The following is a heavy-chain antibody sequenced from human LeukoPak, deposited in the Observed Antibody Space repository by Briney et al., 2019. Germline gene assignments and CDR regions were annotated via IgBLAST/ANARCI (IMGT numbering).Heavy chain of an antibody. D-gene: IGHD1-1*01. V-gene: IGHV3-48*03. J-gene: IGHJ6*03. CDR1: GFTFSSYE. CDR2: ISSSGSTI. CDR3: ARDRLLEDRDYSYYYYMDV. Sequence: GGSLRLSCAASGFTFSSYEMNWVRQAPGKGLEWVSYISSSGSTIYYADSVKGRFTISRDNAKNSLYLQMNSLRAEDTAVYHCARDRLLEDRDYSYYYYMDVWGKGTTVTVSS.